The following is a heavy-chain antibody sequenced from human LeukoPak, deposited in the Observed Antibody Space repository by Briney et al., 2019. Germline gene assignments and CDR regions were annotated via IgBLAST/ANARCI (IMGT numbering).Heavy chain of an antibody. CDR3: ARGEYYYYYMDV. CDR2: INPSGGST. J-gene: IGHJ6*03. Sequence: ASVKVSCKAPGYTFTGYYMHWVRQAPGQGLEWMGIINPSGGSTSYAQKFQGRVTMTRDMSTSTVYMELSSLRSEDTAVYYCARGEYYYYYMDVWGKGTTVTVSS. CDR1: GYTFTGYY. V-gene: IGHV1-46*01.